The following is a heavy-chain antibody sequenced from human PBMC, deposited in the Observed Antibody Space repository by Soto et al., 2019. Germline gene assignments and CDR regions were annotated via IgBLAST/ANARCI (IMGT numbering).Heavy chain of an antibody. J-gene: IGHJ4*02. CDR1: GYTFTGYY. D-gene: IGHD3-3*01. V-gene: IGHV1-2*04. CDR3: ARGPYDFWSGHYPNYFDY. CDR2: INPNSGGT. Sequence: ASVKVSCKASGYTFTGYYMHWVRQAPGQGLEWMGWINPNSGGTNYAQKFQGWVTMTRDTSISTAYMELSRLRSDDTAVYYFARGPYDFWSGHYPNYFDYWGQGTLVTVSS.